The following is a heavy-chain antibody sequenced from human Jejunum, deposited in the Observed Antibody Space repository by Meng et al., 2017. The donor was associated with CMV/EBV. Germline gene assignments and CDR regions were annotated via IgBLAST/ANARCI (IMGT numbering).Heavy chain of an antibody. J-gene: IGHJ5*02. V-gene: IGHV1-18*01. CDR3: ARNRPRGVATGANWFDP. D-gene: IGHD5-12*01. CDR1: VYTFTSYG. CDR2: ISAYNGNT. Sequence: QVQLVQSGAEVKKPGASVKVSCKASVYTFTSYGISWVRQAPGQGLEWMGWISAYNGNTNYAQKLQGRVTMTTDTSTSTAYMELRSLRSDDTAVYYCARNRPRGVATGANWFDPWGQGTLVTVSS.